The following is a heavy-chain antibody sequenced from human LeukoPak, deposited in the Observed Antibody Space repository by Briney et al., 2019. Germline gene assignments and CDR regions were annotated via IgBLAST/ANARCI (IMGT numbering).Heavy chain of an antibody. CDR1: GYSISSGFY. J-gene: IGHJ4*02. D-gene: IGHD3-16*01. V-gene: IGHV4-38-2*02. CDR2: IYHSGST. CDR3: ARDPLGGPDY. Sequence: SETLSLTCSVSGYSISSGFYWGWIRQPPGKGLEWIGSIYHSGSTYYNPSLKSRVTISVDTSKNQFSLKLSSVTAADTAVYYCARDPLGGPDYWGQGTLVTVSS.